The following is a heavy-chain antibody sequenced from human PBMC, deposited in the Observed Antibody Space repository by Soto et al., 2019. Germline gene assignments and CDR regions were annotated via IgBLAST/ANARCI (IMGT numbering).Heavy chain of an antibody. D-gene: IGHD3-16*01. CDR3: AKLPAYYDYVWGSHNSFPDY. CDR1: GFTFSSYA. CDR2: ISGSGGST. V-gene: IGHV3-23*01. Sequence: PGGSLRLSCAASGFTFSSYAMSWVRQAPGKGLEWVSAISGSGGSTYYADSVKGRFTISRDNSKNTLYLQMNSLRAEDTAVYYCAKLPAYYDYVWGSHNSFPDYWGQGTLVTVSS. J-gene: IGHJ4*02.